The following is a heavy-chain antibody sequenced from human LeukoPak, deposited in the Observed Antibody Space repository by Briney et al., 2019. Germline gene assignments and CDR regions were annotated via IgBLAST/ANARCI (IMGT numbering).Heavy chain of an antibody. D-gene: IGHD3-22*01. CDR3: ARALITRRYFDL. CDR1: RYTFTSYD. V-gene: IGHV1-8*01. CDR2: MNPNSGNT. Sequence: ASVKVSCKASRYTFTSYDINWVRQATGQGLEWMGWMNPNSGNTGYAQKFQGRVTMTRNTSISTAYMELSSLRSEDTAVYYCARALITRRYFDLWGRGTLVTVSS. J-gene: IGHJ2*01.